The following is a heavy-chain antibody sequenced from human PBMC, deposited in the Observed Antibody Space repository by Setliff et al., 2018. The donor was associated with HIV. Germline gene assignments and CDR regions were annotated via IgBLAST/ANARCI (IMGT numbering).Heavy chain of an antibody. CDR1: GFTFSNYA. CDR3: VKTQGWHLINY. D-gene: IGHD6-19*01. J-gene: IGHJ4*02. CDR2: LIENGVDK. Sequence: GGSLRLSCAASGFTFSNYAMSWVRQAPGKGLEWVSGLIENGVDKYYAGSVKGRFTISRDNSKNTLTMVMNSLRAEDTAMYYCVKTQGWHLINYWGPGTLVTVSS. V-gene: IGHV3-23*01.